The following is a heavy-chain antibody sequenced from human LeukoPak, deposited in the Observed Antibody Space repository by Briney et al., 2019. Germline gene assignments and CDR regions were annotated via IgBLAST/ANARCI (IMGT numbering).Heavy chain of an antibody. CDR1: GFTFSSYA. CDR3: ARAEVVPAGRGQLAPDY. V-gene: IGHV3-30-3*01. CDR2: ISYDGSNK. Sequence: GGSLRLSCAASGFTFSSYAVHWVRQAPGKGLEWVAVISYDGSNKYYADSVKGRFTISRDNSKNTLYLQMNSLRAEDTAVYYCARAEVVPAGRGQLAPDYWGQGTLVTVSS. D-gene: IGHD2-2*01. J-gene: IGHJ4*02.